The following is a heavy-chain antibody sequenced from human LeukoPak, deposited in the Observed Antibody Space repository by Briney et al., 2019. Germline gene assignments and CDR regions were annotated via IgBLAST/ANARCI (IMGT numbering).Heavy chain of an antibody. Sequence: ASVKVSCKASGYVFTSYYIHWMRQAPGQGLEWMGKINPSGGRTNYAQKFQDRVTLTSDTSTSTAHMDLSSLRFEDTAVYYCASDGAYQPPRYWGQGTLVTVSS. D-gene: IGHD2-2*01. V-gene: IGHV1-46*01. J-gene: IGHJ4*02. CDR2: INPSGGRT. CDR1: GYVFTSYY. CDR3: ASDGAYQPPRY.